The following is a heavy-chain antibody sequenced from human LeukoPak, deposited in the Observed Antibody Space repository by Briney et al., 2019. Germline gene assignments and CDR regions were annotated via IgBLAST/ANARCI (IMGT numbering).Heavy chain of an antibody. J-gene: IGHJ6*03. CDR1: GFTFSDYN. V-gene: IGHV3-11*01. CDR3: ARRSSGSYTFVDYYYYMDV. D-gene: IGHD1-26*01. Sequence: GGSLRLSCAASGFTFSDYNMRWIRQAPGKGLEWVSSISRSGSTKYYADSVKGRFTISRDNAKNSLFLQMNSLRAEDTALYYCARRSSGSYTFVDYYYYMDVWGKGTTVTVSS. CDR2: ISRSGSTK.